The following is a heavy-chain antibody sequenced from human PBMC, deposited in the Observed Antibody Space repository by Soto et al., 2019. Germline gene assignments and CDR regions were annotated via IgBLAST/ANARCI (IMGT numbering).Heavy chain of an antibody. CDR3: ARVIWSGHLTSDL. CDR1: GFTFGSNS. Sequence: EVQVVESGGGLVQPGGSLRLSCAASGFTFGSNSMNWVRQAPGKGLEWISYISSSSSTIYADSVKGRFTISRDNAKNSLYLQMNSLRDEDTAVYYCARVIWSGHLTSDLWGQGTLVTVSS. CDR2: ISSSSSTI. D-gene: IGHD3-3*01. V-gene: IGHV3-48*02. J-gene: IGHJ5*02.